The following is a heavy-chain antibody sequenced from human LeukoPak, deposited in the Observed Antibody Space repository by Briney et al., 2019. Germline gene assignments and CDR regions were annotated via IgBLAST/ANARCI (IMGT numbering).Heavy chain of an antibody. Sequence: GGSLRLSCAASGFTFSSYAMHWVRQAPGKGLEWVAVISYDGSNKYYADSVKGRFTISRDNSKNTLYLQMNSLRAEDTAVYYCAGNRLLRWYDFWSGYSTGFDYWGQGTLVTVSS. V-gene: IGHV3-30-3*01. CDR2: ISYDGSNK. D-gene: IGHD3-3*01. CDR3: AGNRLLRWYDFWSGYSTGFDY. CDR1: GFTFSSYA. J-gene: IGHJ4*02.